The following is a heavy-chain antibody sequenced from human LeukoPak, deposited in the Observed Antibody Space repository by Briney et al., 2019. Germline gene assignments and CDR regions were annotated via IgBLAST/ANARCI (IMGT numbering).Heavy chain of an antibody. CDR2: IYYSGST. CDR1: GGSISSYY. CDR3: ARGWGYCSGGSCPRYYFDY. D-gene: IGHD2-15*01. Sequence: PSETLSLTCTVSGGSISSYYWRWIRQPPGKGLEWSGYIYYSGSTNYNPSLKSRVTISVDTSKNQFPLKLSSVTAADTAVYYCARGWGYCSGGSCPRYYFDYWGQGTLVTVSS. V-gene: IGHV4-59*01. J-gene: IGHJ4*02.